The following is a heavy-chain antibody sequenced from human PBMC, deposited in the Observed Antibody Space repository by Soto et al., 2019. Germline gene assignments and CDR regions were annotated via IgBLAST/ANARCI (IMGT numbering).Heavy chain of an antibody. CDR1: CLTLTGNY. J-gene: IGHJ4*02. Sequence: TLPCAASCLTLTGNYMTLVRQAPGKGLEWVSVVYSGGSTFYADSVKGRFTISRDYSKNTLYLQMNSLRADDTAVYYCARGTDSGYDFPHFAYWGQGTLVTAPQ. CDR2: VYSGGST. D-gene: IGHD5-12*01. V-gene: IGHV3-53*01. CDR3: ARGTDSGYDFPHFAY.